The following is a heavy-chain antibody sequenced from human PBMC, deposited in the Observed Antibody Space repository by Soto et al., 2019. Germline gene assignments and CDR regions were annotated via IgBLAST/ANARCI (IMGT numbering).Heavy chain of an antibody. Sequence: SETLSLTCAVYGGSFSGYYWSWIRQPPGKGLEWIGEINHSGSTNYNPSLKSRVTISVDTSKNQFSLKLSSVTAADTAVYYCARGPGERVYYYYGMDVWGQGTTVT. CDR1: GGSFSGYY. CDR3: ARGPGERVYYYYGMDV. D-gene: IGHD3-10*01. CDR2: INHSGST. J-gene: IGHJ6*02. V-gene: IGHV4-34*01.